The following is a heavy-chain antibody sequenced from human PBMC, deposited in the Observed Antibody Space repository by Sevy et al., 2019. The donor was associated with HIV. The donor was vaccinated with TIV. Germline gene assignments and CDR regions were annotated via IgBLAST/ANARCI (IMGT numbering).Heavy chain of an antibody. D-gene: IGHD6-19*01. J-gene: IGHJ5*02. CDR2: INPNSGGT. Sequence: ASVKVSCKASGYTFTGYYMHWVRQAPGQGLEWMGWINPNSGGTNYALKFQGRVTMTRDTSMSTAYMELSRLRSDDTAVYYCARCGEPVEYSSGGYDKNWFDPWGQGTLVTVSS. CDR3: ARCGEPVEYSSGGYDKNWFDP. CDR1: GYTFTGYY. V-gene: IGHV1-2*02.